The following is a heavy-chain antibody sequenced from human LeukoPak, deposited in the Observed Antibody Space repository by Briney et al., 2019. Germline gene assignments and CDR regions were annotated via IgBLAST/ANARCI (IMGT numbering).Heavy chain of an antibody. CDR1: GFIFSRYA. CDR3: AKRSGTLVRGATFDY. V-gene: IGHV3-23*01. J-gene: IGHJ4*02. D-gene: IGHD3-10*01. Sequence: GGSLRLSCAASGFIFSRYAMTWVRQAPGNGLEWVSIISGSGDITYYAGSVKGRFTISRDNSKNTLYLQMNSLRAQDTAVYYCAKRSGTLVRGATFDYWGQGTLVTVSS. CDR2: ISGSGDIT.